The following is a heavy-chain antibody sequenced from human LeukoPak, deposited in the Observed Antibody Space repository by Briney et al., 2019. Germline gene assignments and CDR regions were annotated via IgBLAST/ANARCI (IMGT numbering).Heavy chain of an antibody. CDR2: INPNSGGT. V-gene: IGHV1-2*02. Sequence: ASVKVSCTASGYTFTGYYMHWVRQAPGQGLEWMGWINPNSGGTNYAQKFQDRVTMTRDTSINTAYMELSRLRSDDTAVFYCARQGQTDVWGKGTTVTISS. J-gene: IGHJ6*04. CDR1: GYTFTGYY. CDR3: ARQGQTDV.